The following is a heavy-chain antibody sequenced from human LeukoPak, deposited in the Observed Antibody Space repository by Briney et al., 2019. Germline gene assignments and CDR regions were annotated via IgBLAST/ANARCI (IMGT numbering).Heavy chain of an antibody. CDR2: IYRSGST. J-gene: IGHJ6*03. D-gene: IGHD2-21*01. CDR1: GYSINSGYY. Sequence: PSETLSLTCTVSGYSINSGYYWVWIRQPPGKGLEWIGSIYRSGSTNYNPSLKSRVTISVDTSKNQFSLKVSPVTAADTAVYYCARGDCSGSICYSPMDVWGTGTTVTVSS. V-gene: IGHV4-38-2*02. CDR3: ARGDCSGSICYSPMDV.